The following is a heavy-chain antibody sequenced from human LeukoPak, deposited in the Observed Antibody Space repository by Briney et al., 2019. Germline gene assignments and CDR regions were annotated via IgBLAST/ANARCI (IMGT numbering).Heavy chain of an antibody. D-gene: IGHD5-24*01. CDR2: INHSGST. CDR1: GGSFSGYY. J-gene: IGHJ4*02. CDR3: AREDGYNLQLGFDY. Sequence: SETLSLTCAVYGGSFSGYYWSWIRQPPGKGLEWLGEINHSGSTNYNPSLKSRVTISVDTSKNQFSLKLSSVTAADTAVYYCAREDGYNLQLGFDYWGQGTLVTVSS. V-gene: IGHV4-34*01.